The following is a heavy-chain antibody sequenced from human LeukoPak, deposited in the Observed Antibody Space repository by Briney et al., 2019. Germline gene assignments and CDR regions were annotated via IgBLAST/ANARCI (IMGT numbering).Heavy chain of an antibody. J-gene: IGHJ4*02. CDR1: GFTFSSYA. V-gene: IGHV3-23*01. Sequence: GGSLRLSCAASGFTFSSYAMSWVRQAPGKGLEWVSAFSGSGGSTYYADSVKGRFTISRDNSKNTLYLRMNSLRAEDTAVYYCAKGLLAYCGGDCYFDYWGQGTLVTVSS. CDR2: FSGSGGST. D-gene: IGHD2-21*02. CDR3: AKGLLAYCGGDCYFDY.